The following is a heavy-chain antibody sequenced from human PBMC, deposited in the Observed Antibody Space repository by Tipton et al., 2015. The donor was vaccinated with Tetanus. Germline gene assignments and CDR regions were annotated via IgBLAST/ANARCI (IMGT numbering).Heavy chain of an antibody. CDR2: IHYSGNT. Sequence: LRLSCTVSGGSISSGDYYWSWIRQHPGKGLEWIGYIHYSGNTFYKPSLKSRVTISVDTSKKQFSLKMTSVTAADTAVYFCARASVTILRGVMIRGTGWFDPWGQGTLVTVSS. CDR1: GGSISSGDYY. V-gene: IGHV4-31*03. J-gene: IGHJ5*02. D-gene: IGHD3-10*01. CDR3: ARASVTILRGVMIRGTGWFDP.